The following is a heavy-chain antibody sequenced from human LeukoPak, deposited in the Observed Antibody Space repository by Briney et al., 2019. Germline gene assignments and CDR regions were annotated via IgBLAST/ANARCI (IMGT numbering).Heavy chain of an antibody. V-gene: IGHV3-23*01. Sequence: PGGSLRLSCAASGFTFSSYAMSWVRQAPGKGLEWVSAISGSGGSTYYADSVKGRFTISRDNAKNSLYLQMNSLRAEDTAVYYCATFLAAAGTGYFQHWGQGTLVTVSS. D-gene: IGHD6-13*01. CDR3: ATFLAAAGTGYFQH. CDR2: ISGSGGST. CDR1: GFTFSSYA. J-gene: IGHJ1*01.